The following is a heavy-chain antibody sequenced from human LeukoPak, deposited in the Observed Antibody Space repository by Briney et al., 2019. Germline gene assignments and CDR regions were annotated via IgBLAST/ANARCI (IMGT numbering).Heavy chain of an antibody. CDR3: ARARGTTVTPYYYYYYMDV. CDR1: GGSISSSSYY. CDR2: IYYSGST. Sequence: PSETLSLTCTVSGGSISSSSYYWGWIRQPPGKGLEWIGSIYYSGSTYYNPSLKSRVTISVDTSKNQFSLKLSSVTAADTAVYYCARARGTTVTPYYYYYYMDVWGKGTTVTVSS. D-gene: IGHD4-17*01. J-gene: IGHJ6*03. V-gene: IGHV4-39*07.